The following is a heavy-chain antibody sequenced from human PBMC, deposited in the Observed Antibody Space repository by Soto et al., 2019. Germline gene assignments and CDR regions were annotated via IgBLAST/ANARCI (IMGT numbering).Heavy chain of an antibody. Sequence: PSETLSLTCTVSGGSISSSSYYWDWIRQPPGKGLEWIGSIYYNGNTYYNPSLKSRVTISVDTSKNQFSLKLRSVTAADTAVYYCARRLVRGVIDYWGHGTLVTVSS. V-gene: IGHV4-39*01. CDR2: IYYNGNT. CDR3: ARRLVRGVIDY. J-gene: IGHJ4*01. CDR1: GGSISSSSYY. D-gene: IGHD3-10*01.